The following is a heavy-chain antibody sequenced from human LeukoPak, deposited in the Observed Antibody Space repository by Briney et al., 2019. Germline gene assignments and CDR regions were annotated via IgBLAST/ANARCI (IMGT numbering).Heavy chain of an antibody. CDR3: ARVSGRLERPSDLGY. J-gene: IGHJ4*02. V-gene: IGHV3-21*01. Sequence: GGSLRVSCAVSGFTFASYSMNWVRQAPGKGLEWVSSISGDSTYIYNAGSVKGRFTISRDNAQASLYLQMISLRADDTAVYYCARVSGRLERPSDLGYWGQGVLVIVSS. CDR2: ISGDSTYI. D-gene: IGHD1-1*01. CDR1: GFTFASYS.